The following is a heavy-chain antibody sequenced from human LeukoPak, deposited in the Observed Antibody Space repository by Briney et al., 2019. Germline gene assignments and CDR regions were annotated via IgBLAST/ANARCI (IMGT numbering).Heavy chain of an antibody. Sequence: PSETLSLTCTVSGGSISSYYWSWIRQPPGKGLEWIGYIYYSGSTNYNPSLKSRVTISVDTSKNQFSLKLSSVTAADTAVYYCARDAAPSSFYYYYYYMDVWGKGTTVTVSS. J-gene: IGHJ6*03. D-gene: IGHD6-6*01. CDR2: IYYSGST. CDR1: GGSISSYY. CDR3: ARDAAPSSFYYYYYYMDV. V-gene: IGHV4-59*12.